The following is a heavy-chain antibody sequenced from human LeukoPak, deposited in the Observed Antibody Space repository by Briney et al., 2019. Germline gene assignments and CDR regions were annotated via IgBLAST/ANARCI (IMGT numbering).Heavy chain of an antibody. V-gene: IGHV3-7*01. J-gene: IGHJ6*03. CDR3: ARPAGSGSYYNAYHYYYYYYMDV. Sequence: GGSLRLFCAASGLTFSSYWMSWVRQAPGKGLEWVANIKQDGSEKYYVDSVKGRFTISRDNAKNSLYLQMNSLRAEDTAVYYCARPAGSGSYYNAYHYYYYYYMDVWGKGTTVTVSS. CDR2: IKQDGSEK. D-gene: IGHD3-10*01. CDR1: GLTFSSYW.